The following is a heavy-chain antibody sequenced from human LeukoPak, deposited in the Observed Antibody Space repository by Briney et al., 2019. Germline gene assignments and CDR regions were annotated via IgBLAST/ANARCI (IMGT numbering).Heavy chain of an antibody. CDR1: GGSFSGYY. D-gene: IGHD2-15*01. J-gene: IGHJ5*02. CDR2: INHSGST. V-gene: IGHV4-34*01. CDR3: ARGPPYCSGGSCYPNWFDP. Sequence: SETLSFTCAVYGGSFSGYYWSWIRQPPGKGLEWIGEINHSGSTNYNPSLKSRVTISVDTSKNQFSLKLSSVTAADTAVYYCARGPPYCSGGSCYPNWFDPWGQGTLVTVSS.